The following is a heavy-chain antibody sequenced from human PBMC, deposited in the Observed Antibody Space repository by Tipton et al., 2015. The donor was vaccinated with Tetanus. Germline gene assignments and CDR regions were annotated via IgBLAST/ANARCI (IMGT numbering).Heavy chain of an antibody. CDR3: ARPGVGGYTGYYFDF. CDR2: INHSGST. V-gene: IGHV4-34*01. J-gene: IGHJ4*02. D-gene: IGHD5-12*01. CDR1: GGSFSAYY. Sequence: TLSLTCAVYGGSFSAYYWSWIRQSPGKGLEWIGEINHSGSTTYSPSFKSRVTISVDTSKNQFSLKLDSVTAADAAVYYCARPGVGGYTGYYFDFWGQGTVVTVSS.